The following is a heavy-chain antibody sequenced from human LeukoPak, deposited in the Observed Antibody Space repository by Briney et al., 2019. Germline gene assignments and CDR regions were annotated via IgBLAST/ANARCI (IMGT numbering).Heavy chain of an antibody. CDR3: ATHLYSSSSNWFDP. J-gene: IGHJ5*02. D-gene: IGHD6-13*01. CDR2: FDPEDGEK. CDR1: GYTLTELS. V-gene: IGHV1-24*01. Sequence: ASVKVSCKVSGYTLTELSMHWVRQAPGKGLEWMGGFDPEDGEKIYAQKFQDSVTMTEDTSTDTAYMELSRLRCENTAVYYCATHLYSSSSNWFDPWGQGTLVSVSS.